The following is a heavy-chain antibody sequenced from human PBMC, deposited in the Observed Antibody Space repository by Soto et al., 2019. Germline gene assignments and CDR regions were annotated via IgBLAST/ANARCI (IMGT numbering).Heavy chain of an antibody. CDR1: GGSISSGGYY. V-gene: IGHV4-31*03. D-gene: IGHD2-15*01. J-gene: IGHJ4*02. Sequence: QVQLQESGPGLVKPSQTLSLTCTVSGGSISSGGYYWSWIRQHPGKGLEWIGYIYYSGSTYYNPSLKSRVTISVDTSKNQFSLKLSSVTAADTAVYYCARVLVAATPHHPRNYYFDYWGQGTLVTVSS. CDR3: ARVLVAATPHHPRNYYFDY. CDR2: IYYSGST.